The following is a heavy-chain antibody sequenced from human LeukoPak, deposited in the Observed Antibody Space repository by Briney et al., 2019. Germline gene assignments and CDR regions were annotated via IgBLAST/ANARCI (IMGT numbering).Heavy chain of an antibody. V-gene: IGHV1-46*01. D-gene: IGHD3-9*01. CDR2: INPSDGST. CDR1: GYTFTGYY. CDR3: AREVSRYFDWSYRPKYFDS. Sequence: ASVKVSCKASGYTFTGYYMHWVRQAPGQGLEWMGMINPSDGSTSYAQNFQGRVTLTRDTSTNTVNMELSSLRSDDTAIYYCAREVSRYFDWSYRPKYFDSWGQGTPVTVSS. J-gene: IGHJ4*02.